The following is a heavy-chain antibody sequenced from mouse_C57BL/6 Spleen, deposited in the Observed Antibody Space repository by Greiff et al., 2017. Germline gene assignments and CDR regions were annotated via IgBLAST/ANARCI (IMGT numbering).Heavy chain of an antibody. CDR3: TTYYYGSKGY. D-gene: IGHD1-1*01. V-gene: IGHV14-1*01. CDR1: GFNIKDYY. J-gene: IGHJ2*01. Sequence: VQLKQSGAELVRPGASVKLSCTASGFNIKDYYMHWVKQRPEQGLEWIGRIDPEDGDTEYAPKFQGKATMTADTSSNTAYLHLSSLTCEDTAVYYCTTYYYGSKGYWGQGTTLTVSS. CDR2: IDPEDGDT.